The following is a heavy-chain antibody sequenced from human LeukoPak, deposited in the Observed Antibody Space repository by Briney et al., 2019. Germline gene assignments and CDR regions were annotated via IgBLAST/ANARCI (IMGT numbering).Heavy chain of an antibody. CDR2: ISGSGGST. V-gene: IGHV3-23*01. Sequence: GGSLRLSCAASGFTCSSYAMRWVRQAPGKGLEWVSAISGSGGSTYYADSVKGRFTISRDNSKNTLYLQMNSLRAEDTAVYYCAKEYSGSYSGDYWGQGTLVTVSS. CDR1: GFTCSSYA. CDR3: AKEYSGSYSGDY. D-gene: IGHD1-26*01. J-gene: IGHJ4*02.